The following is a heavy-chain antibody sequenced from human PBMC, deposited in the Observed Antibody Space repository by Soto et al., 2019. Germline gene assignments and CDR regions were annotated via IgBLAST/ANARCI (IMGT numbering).Heavy chain of an antibody. V-gene: IGHV1-2*04. CDR2: INPNSGGT. CDR1: GYTFTGYY. J-gene: IGHJ6*02. Sequence: ASVKVSCKASGYTFTGYYMHWARQAPGQGLEWMGWINPNSGGTNYAQKFQGWVTITRDTSISTAYMELSRLRSDDTAVYYCAREITGTTSVYYGMDVWGQGTTVTVSS. CDR3: AREITGTTSVYYGMDV. D-gene: IGHD1-7*01.